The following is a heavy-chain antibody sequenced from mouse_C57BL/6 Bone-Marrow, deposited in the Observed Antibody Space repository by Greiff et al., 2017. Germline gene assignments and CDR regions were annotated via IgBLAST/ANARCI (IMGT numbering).Heavy chain of an antibody. V-gene: IGHV1-52*01. Sequence: VQLQQPGAELVRPGSSVKLSCKASGYTFTSYWMHWVKQRPIQGLEWIGNIDPSDSETNYNQKFKDKATLTVDKSSSTAYMQLSSLTSEDSAVYYCARGCSYCYFDVWGTGTTVTVSS. CDR1: GYTFTSYW. CDR3: ARGCSYCYFDV. CDR2: IDPSDSET. J-gene: IGHJ1*03.